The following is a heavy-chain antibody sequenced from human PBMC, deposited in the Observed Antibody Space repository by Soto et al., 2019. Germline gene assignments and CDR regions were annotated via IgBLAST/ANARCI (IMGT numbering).Heavy chain of an antibody. J-gene: IGHJ6*02. V-gene: IGHV3-7*01. D-gene: IGHD5-12*01. CDR2: IKQDGSEK. CDR1: GFXFNNYW. CDR3: GRGDGYIYYYYGMDV. Sequence: PGGSLRLSCAASGFXFNNYWMSWVRQAPGKGLEWVANIKQDGSEKYYVDSVKGRFTISRDNAKNSLYLQMNSLRAEDTAVYYCGRGDGYIYYYYGMDVWGQGTTVTVSS.